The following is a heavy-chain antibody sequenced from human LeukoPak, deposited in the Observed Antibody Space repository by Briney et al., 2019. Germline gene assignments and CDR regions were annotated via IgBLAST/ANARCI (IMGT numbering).Heavy chain of an antibody. Sequence: PGGSLRLSCAASGFTFSSYSMNWVRQAPGKGLEWVSSISSSGSTIYYADSVKGRFSISRDNAKNSLYLQMNSLRAEDTAVYYCARDDSVGYYYPFDYWGQGTLVTVSS. D-gene: IGHD3-22*01. CDR3: ARDDSVGYYYPFDY. CDR1: GFTFSSYS. V-gene: IGHV3-48*04. CDR2: ISSSGSTI. J-gene: IGHJ4*02.